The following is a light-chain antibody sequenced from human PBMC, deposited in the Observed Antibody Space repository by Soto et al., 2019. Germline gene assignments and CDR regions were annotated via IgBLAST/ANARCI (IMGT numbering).Light chain of an antibody. Sequence: EIVMTQSPATLSVSPGDRVTLSCRASHSVTTNLAWYQQTPGQAPRLLIYGASTRATGVPARFSGSGFGTEFTLIISSLQSEDFAIYYCHQYHNRPTLTFGQGTRLDIK. CDR2: GAS. J-gene: IGKJ5*01. V-gene: IGKV3-15*01. CDR1: HSVTTN. CDR3: HQYHNRPTLT.